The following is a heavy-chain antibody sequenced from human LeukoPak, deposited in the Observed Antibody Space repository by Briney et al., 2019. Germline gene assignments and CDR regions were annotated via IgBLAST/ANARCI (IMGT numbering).Heavy chain of an antibody. V-gene: IGHV3-23*01. CDR1: GFTFSSYA. J-gene: IGHJ4*02. D-gene: IGHD4-23*01. CDR2: ISGSGDST. CDR3: ARAPLYGGNSEDY. Sequence: GGSLRLSCAASGFTFSSYAMSWVRQAPGKGLEWVSAISGSGDSTNYADSVKGRFSISRDNSKNTLYLQMNSLRAEDTAVYYCARAPLYGGNSEDYWGQGTLVTVSS.